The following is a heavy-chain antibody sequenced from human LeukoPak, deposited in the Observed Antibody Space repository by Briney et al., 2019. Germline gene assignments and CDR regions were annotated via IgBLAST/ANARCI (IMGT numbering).Heavy chain of an antibody. D-gene: IGHD2-15*01. CDR3: ATLRYCSGGSCFPKYFQH. CDR1: GGSISSNY. V-gene: IGHV4-59*08. Sequence: KPSETLSLTCTVSGGSISSNYWSWIRQPPGKGLEWIGYIYYSGYTNYNPSLKSRVTMSVDTSKNQFSLKLNSVTAADTAVYYCATLRYCSGGSCFPKYFQHWGQGTLVTVSS. CDR2: IYYSGYT. J-gene: IGHJ1*01.